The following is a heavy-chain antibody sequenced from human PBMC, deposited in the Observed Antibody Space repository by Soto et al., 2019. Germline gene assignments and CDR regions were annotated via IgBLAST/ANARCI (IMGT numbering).Heavy chain of an antibody. D-gene: IGHD2-21*02. V-gene: IGHV1-18*01. CDR3: ARDCGGDCLLSFFWAGTVWFDY. CDR2: ISAYNGNT. CDR1: GYTFTSYG. Sequence: QVPLVQSGAEVKKPGASVKVSCKASGYTFTSYGISWVRQAPGQGLEWMGWISAYNGNTNYAQKLQGRVTMTTDTCTSTAYMELRSLRSDDTAVYYCARDCGGDCLLSFFWAGTVWFDYWGQGTLVTVSS. J-gene: IGHJ4*02.